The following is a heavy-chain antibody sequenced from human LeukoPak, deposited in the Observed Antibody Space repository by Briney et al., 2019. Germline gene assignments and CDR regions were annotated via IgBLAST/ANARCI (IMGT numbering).Heavy chain of an antibody. CDR3: ASRAQWDIVVVPAAIEDYYYMDV. Sequence: SVKVSCKASGYTFTSYAISWVRQAPGQGLEWMGGIIPIFGTANYAQKFQGRVTITTDESTSTAYMELSSLRSEDTAVYYCASRAQWDIVVVPAAIEDYYYMDVWGKGTTVTVSS. D-gene: IGHD2-2*02. V-gene: IGHV1-69*05. CDR2: IIPIFGTA. CDR1: GYTFTSYA. J-gene: IGHJ6*03.